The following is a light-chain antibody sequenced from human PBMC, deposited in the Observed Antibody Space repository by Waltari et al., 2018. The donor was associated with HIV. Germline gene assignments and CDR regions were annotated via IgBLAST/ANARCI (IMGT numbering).Light chain of an antibody. V-gene: IGLV1-44*01. CDR1: SSNIGSNN. J-gene: IGLJ2*01. Sequence: QSVLTQPPSASGTPGQRVIISCSGSSSNIGSNNMNWFQQFPGTAPKVLLYGKKQRPSGFPDRFSGSKSGTSASLAISGLQSEDEADYYCAAWDDSLNGPVFGGGTKLTVL. CDR3: AAWDDSLNGPV. CDR2: GKK.